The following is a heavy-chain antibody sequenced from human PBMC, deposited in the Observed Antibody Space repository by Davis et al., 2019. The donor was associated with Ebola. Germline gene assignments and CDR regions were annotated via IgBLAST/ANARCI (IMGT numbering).Heavy chain of an antibody. V-gene: IGHV4-59*08. CDR3: ARSRVTMVRGNNWFDP. CDR1: GGSLSSYY. Sequence: MPSETLSLTCTVSGGSLSSYYWSWILPPPGKGLEWIGYIYYSGSPNYNPSLKSRVTLSVDPSKNQFSLKLSAVPAADTAVYYCARSRVTMVRGNNWFDPWGQGTLVTVSS. D-gene: IGHD3-10*01. J-gene: IGHJ5*02. CDR2: IYYSGSP.